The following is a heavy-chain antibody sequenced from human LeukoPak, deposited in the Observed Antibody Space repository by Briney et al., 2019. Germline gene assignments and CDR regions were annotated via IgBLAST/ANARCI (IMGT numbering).Heavy chain of an antibody. D-gene: IGHD5-24*01. Sequence: AGGSLRLSCAASGFTFNTFGMTWVRQAPGKGLEWVSYISDSTITIYYADSVKGRFTISRDNAKNSLYLQMNSLRAEDTAVYYCARETPRRGETRDGYRWGQGTLVTVSS. J-gene: IGHJ4*02. CDR3: ARETPRRGETRDGYR. CDR2: ISDSTITI. V-gene: IGHV3-48*01. CDR1: GFTFNTFG.